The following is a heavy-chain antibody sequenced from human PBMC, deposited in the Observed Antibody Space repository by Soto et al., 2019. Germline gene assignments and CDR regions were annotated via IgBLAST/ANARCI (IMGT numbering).Heavy chain of an antibody. D-gene: IGHD1-1*01. V-gene: IGHV3-48*01. CDR3: TMSTSPDAY. J-gene: IGHJ4*02. CDR1: GFDFNRYS. CDR2: INRGNTSV. Sequence: ELQLVESGGDLVQPGGSLRLSCVASGFDFNRYSMNWVRQAPGKGLEWISYINRGNTSVFYAVSVKGRFTNSRDNAKNSLNLQMNSLRAEDTALHYCTMSTSPDAYLGQGTLVTVSS.